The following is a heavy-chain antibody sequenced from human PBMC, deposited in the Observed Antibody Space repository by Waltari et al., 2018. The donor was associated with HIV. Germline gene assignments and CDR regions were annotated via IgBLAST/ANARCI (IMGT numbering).Heavy chain of an antibody. CDR1: GFTFSSYI. V-gene: IGHV3-21*01. Sequence: DVQLVESGGGLVKPGGSLRLSCAASGFTFSSYIMTWVRQAPGKGLEWVASIASSSPTYIYYADSVRGRFTISRDNAKNSLYLQMNNLRAEDTAVYYCAGEMATVYVDYWGQGTPVTVSS. D-gene: IGHD5-12*01. J-gene: IGHJ4*02. CDR3: AGEMATVYVDY. CDR2: IASSSPTYI.